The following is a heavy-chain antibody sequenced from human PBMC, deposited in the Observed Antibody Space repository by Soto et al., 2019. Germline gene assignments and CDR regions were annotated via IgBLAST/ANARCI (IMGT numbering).Heavy chain of an antibody. CDR1: GFTFSSYS. D-gene: IGHD6-19*01. CDR2: ISSSSSYI. Sequence: SGGSLRLSCAASGFTFSSYSMNWVRQAPGKGLEWVSSISSSSSYIYYADSVKGRFTISRDNAKNSLYLQMNSLRAEDTAVYYCARDRRDSSGWYSHYYYYYGMDVWGQGTTVTVSS. CDR3: ARDRRDSSGWYSHYYYYYGMDV. J-gene: IGHJ6*02. V-gene: IGHV3-21*01.